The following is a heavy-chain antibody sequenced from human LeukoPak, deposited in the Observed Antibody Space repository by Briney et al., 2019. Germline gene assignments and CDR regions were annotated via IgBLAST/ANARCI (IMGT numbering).Heavy chain of an antibody. V-gene: IGHV1-18*01. CDR3: ARDLMYCTNGVCSMDV. D-gene: IGHD2-8*01. Sequence: ALVKVSCKTSGGTFSSYAITWVRQAPGQGLEWMGWISAYNGNTNYAQKLQGRVTMTTDTSTSTAYMELRSLRSDDTAVYYCARDLMYCTNGVCSMDVWGKGTTVTVSS. J-gene: IGHJ6*03. CDR2: ISAYNGNT. CDR1: GGTFSSYA.